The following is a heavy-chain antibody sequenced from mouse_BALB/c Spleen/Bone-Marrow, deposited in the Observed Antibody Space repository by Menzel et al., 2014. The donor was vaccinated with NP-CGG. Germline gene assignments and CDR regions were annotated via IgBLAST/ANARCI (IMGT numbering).Heavy chain of an antibody. V-gene: IGHV1-74*04. D-gene: IGHD2-1*01. CDR1: GYTFTSYW. CDR3: ARGKGNLCY. CDR2: IDPYDSET. Sequence: LVESGAELVRPGASVKLSCKASGYTFTSYWMNWVKQRPEQGLEWIGRIDPYDSETHYNQKFKDKAILTVDKSSSTAFMQLRSLTSEDSAFYYCARGKGNLCYWGQGTALTVSS. J-gene: IGHJ2*01.